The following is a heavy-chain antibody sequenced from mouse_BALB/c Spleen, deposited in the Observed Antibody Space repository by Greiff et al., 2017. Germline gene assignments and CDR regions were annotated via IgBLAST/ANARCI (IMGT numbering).Heavy chain of an antibody. J-gene: IGHJ4*01. D-gene: IGHD4-1*01. V-gene: IGHV5-4*02. CDR2: ISDGGSYT. Sequence: EVKLVESGGGLVKPGGSLKLSCAASGFTFSDYYMYWVRQTPEKRLEWVATISDGGSYTYYPDSVKGRFTISRDNAKNNLYLQMSSLKSEDTAMYYCARNWDGMDYWGQGTSVTVSS. CDR3: ARNWDGMDY. CDR1: GFTFSDYY.